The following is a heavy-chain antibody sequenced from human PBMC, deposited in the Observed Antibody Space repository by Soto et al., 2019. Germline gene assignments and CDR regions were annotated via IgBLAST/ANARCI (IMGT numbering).Heavy chain of an antibody. Sequence: QVQLVESGGGVVQPGRSLRLSCAASGFTFISYAMHWVRQAPGKGLEWVAVISYDGSNKYYADSVKGRFTISRDNSKNTLYLQMNSLRAEDTAVYYCARDVADYGDYAWFDPWGQGTLVTVSS. CDR1: GFTFISYA. D-gene: IGHD4-17*01. CDR2: ISYDGSNK. CDR3: ARDVADYGDYAWFDP. J-gene: IGHJ5*02. V-gene: IGHV3-30-3*01.